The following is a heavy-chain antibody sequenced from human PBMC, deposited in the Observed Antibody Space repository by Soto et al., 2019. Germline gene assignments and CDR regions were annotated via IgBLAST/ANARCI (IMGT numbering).Heavy chain of an antibody. V-gene: IGHV1-3*01. CDR3: ARDLQADY. CDR1: GYTFTSYA. Sequence: ASVTVSCTASGYTFTSYAMHWVRQAPGQRLEWMGWINAGNGNTKCSQKFQGRVTITRDTSASTAYMELSSLRSEDTAVYYCARDLQADYWGQGTLVTVSS. CDR2: INAGNGNT. J-gene: IGHJ4*02.